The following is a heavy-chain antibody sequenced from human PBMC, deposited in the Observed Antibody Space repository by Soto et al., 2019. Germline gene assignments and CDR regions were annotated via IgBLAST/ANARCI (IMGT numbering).Heavy chain of an antibody. V-gene: IGHV1-18*01. CDR1: GYTFTSYG. J-gene: IGHJ6*03. D-gene: IGHD2-8*01. CDR3: ARGFYLNRVGYWTNGVCPNYYSYYYVDV. Sequence: QVQLVQSGAEVKKPGASVKVSCKASGYTFTSYGISWVRQAPGQGLEWMGWISAYNGNTNYAQKLQGRVTMTTDTSTSTAYMELRSLRSDDTVVYYCARGFYLNRVGYWTNGVCPNYYSYYYVDVWGKGTTVTVSS. CDR2: ISAYNGNT.